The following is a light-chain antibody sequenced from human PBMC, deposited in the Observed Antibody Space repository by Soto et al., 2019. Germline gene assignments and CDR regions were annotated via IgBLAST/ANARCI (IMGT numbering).Light chain of an antibody. CDR3: SSYTSSSTYV. Sequence: QSVLTQPASVSGSPGQSITISCTGTSSDVGGYNYVPWYQQHPGKAPKLMYYEVSNRPSGVYNRFSGSKSGNTASLTISGLQDEDEADYYCSSYTSSSTYVFVTGTKHTVL. CDR2: EVS. V-gene: IGLV2-14*01. J-gene: IGLJ1*01. CDR1: SSDVGGYNY.